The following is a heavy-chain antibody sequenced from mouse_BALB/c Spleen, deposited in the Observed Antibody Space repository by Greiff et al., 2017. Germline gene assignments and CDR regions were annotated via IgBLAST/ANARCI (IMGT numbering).Heavy chain of an antibody. CDR2: ISNGGGST. V-gene: IGHV5-12-2*01. J-gene: IGHJ1*01. CDR1: GFTFSSYT. D-gene: IGHD2-2*01. CDR3: ARRGDYDGYDGYFDV. Sequence: EVKVVESGGGLVQPGGSLKLSCAASGFTFSSYTMSWVRQTPEKRLEWVAYISNGGGSTYYPDTVKGRFTISRDNAKNTLYLQMSSLKSEDTAMYYCARRGDYDGYDGYFDVWGAGTTVTVSS.